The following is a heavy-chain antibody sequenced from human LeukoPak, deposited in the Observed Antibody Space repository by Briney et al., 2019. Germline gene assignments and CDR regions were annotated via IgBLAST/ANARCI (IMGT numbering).Heavy chain of an antibody. Sequence: ASVKVSCKASGGTFSSYAISWVRQAPGQGLEWMGRIIPILGIANYAQKFQGRVTITADKSTSTAYMELSSLRSEDTAVYYCARATGDYGGNADYWGQGTLVTVSS. V-gene: IGHV1-69*04. CDR1: GGTFSSYA. CDR3: ARATGDYGGNADY. J-gene: IGHJ4*02. D-gene: IGHD4-23*01. CDR2: IIPILGIA.